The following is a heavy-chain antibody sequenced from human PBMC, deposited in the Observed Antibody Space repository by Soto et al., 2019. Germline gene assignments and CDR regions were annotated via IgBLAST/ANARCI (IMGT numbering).Heavy chain of an antibody. D-gene: IGHD4-4*01. CDR3: ARVASDHINSADH. CDR2: IGGSGGNT. CDR1: GFIFNAYA. V-gene: IGHV3-23*01. Sequence: EVQLLESGGGLVQPGGSLRLSCAASGFIFNAYAMSWVRQAPGKGLEWVSAIGGSGGNTYYAASVKGRFTISRDNSKDTVDLEMNRLRVDDTAVYFCARVASDHINSADHWGQGILVTVSS. J-gene: IGHJ4*02.